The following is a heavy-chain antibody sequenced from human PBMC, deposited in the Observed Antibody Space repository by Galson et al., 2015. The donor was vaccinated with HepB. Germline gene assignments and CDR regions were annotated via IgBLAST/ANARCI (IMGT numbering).Heavy chain of an antibody. Sequence: SLRLSCAASGFTFSSYSMSWVRQAPGKGLEWVSSICSSSSYIYYADSVKGRFTISRDNAKNSLYLQMNSLRAEDTAVYYCARDLGVVPAANYWGQGTLVTVSS. V-gene: IGHV3-21*01. CDR2: ICSSSSYI. J-gene: IGHJ4*02. CDR1: GFTFSSYS. D-gene: IGHD2-2*01. CDR3: ARDLGVVPAANY.